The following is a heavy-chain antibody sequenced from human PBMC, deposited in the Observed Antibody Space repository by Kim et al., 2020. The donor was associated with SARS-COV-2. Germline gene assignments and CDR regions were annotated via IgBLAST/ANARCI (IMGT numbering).Heavy chain of an antibody. V-gene: IGHV3-30*01. D-gene: IGHD3-3*01. J-gene: IGHJ4*02. CDR2: K. Sequence: KYYAESVKGRFTISRDNSKNTLYLQMNSLRAEDTAVYYWAGDFEWGGLDYWGQGTLVTVSS. CDR3: AGDFEWGGLDY.